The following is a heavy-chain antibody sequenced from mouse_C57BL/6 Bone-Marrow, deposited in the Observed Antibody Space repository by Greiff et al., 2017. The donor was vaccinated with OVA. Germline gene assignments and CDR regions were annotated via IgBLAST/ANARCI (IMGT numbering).Heavy chain of an antibody. CDR3: AFYDYDH. V-gene: IGHV1-55*01. J-gene: IGHJ2*01. CDR1: GYTFTSYW. D-gene: IGHD2-4*01. CDR2: IYPGSGST. Sequence: QVQLQQPGAALVKPGASVKMSCKASGYTFTSYWITWVKQRPGQGLEWIGDIYPGSGSTHYNEKFKSKATLTVDTSSSTAYMQRRSRTSEESAVYYCAFYDYDHWGQGTTLTVSS.